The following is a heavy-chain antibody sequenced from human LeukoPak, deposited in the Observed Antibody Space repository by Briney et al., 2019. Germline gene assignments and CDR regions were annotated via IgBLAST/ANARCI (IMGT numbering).Heavy chain of an antibody. V-gene: IGHV3-30*04. Sequence: GGSLRLSCADSGFTFRTFAMHWVRQAPGKGLGWVAVISSDGSNKYYADSVKGRFTISRDNCKNTLYLQMNSVRADDTAVYYCARGSFQDSGWYGNFDYWGQGTLVTVSS. J-gene: IGHJ4*02. CDR2: ISSDGSNK. D-gene: IGHD6-19*01. CDR3: ARGSFQDSGWYGNFDY. CDR1: GFTFRTFA.